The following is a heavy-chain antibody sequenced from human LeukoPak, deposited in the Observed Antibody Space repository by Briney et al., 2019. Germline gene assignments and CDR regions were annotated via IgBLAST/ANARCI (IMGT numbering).Heavy chain of an antibody. V-gene: IGHV3-30-3*01. D-gene: IGHD4-17*01. CDR2: ISYDGSDK. CDR3: ARDWGGDYGYFDL. Sequence: GRSLRHSCVASEFVFSSHGMHWVRQAPGKGLEWVALISYDGSDKNYADSVKGRFTISRDNSKNTLYLQMNSLRPEDTAVYYCARDWGGDYGYFDLWGQGTLVTVSS. CDR1: EFVFSSHG. J-gene: IGHJ4*02.